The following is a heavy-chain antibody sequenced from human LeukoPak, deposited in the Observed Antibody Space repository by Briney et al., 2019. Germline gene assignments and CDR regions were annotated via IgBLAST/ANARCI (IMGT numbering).Heavy chain of an antibody. CDR1: GGSFSGYY. J-gene: IGHJ4*02. CDR2: INHSGST. V-gene: IGHV4-34*01. D-gene: IGHD2-8*02. CDR3: ARGESGVPFDY. Sequence: KSSETLSLTCAVYGGSFSGYYWSWIRQPPGKGLEWIGEINHSGSTNYNPSLKSRVTISVDTSKNQFSLKLSSVTAADTAVYCCARGESGVPFDYWGQGTLVTVSS.